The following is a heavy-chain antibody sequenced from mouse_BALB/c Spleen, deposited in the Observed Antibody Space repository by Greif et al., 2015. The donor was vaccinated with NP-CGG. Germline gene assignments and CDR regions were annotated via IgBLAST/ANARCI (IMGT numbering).Heavy chain of an antibody. Sequence: QVQLQQSGAELVRPGVSVKISCKGSGYTFTDYAMHWVKQSHAKSLEWIGVISTYYGDASYNQKFKGKATMTVGKSSSTAYMELARLTSEDSAIYYCVYDYEFAYWGQGTLVTVPA. CDR3: VYDYEFAY. D-gene: IGHD2-4*01. CDR1: GYTFTDYA. CDR2: ISTYYGDA. V-gene: IGHV1S137*01. J-gene: IGHJ3*01.